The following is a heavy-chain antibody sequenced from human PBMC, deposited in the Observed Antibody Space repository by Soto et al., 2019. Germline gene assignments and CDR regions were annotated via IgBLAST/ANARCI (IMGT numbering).Heavy chain of an antibody. J-gene: IGHJ4*02. V-gene: IGHV3-73*01. Sequence: EVQLVESGGGLVQPGGSVKLSCAASGSNFRVSSMHWVRQASGKGLEWVGRIRSKAKDYATAYAESVKGRFAISRDDLKNTMYLQMSSLRTEDTAMYYCAIEGAGFGQWGQGTLVTVSS. D-gene: IGHD1-26*01. CDR3: AIEGAGFGQ. CDR2: IRSKAKDYAT. CDR1: GSNFRVSS.